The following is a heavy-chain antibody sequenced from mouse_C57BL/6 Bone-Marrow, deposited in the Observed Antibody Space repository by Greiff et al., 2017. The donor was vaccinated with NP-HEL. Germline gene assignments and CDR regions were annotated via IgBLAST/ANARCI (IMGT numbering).Heavy chain of an antibody. D-gene: IGHD3-1*01. CDR1: GYTFTSYG. Sequence: QVQLQQSGAELARPGASVKLSCKASGYTFTSYGISWVKQRTGQGLEWIGAIYPRSGNTYYNEKFKGKATLTADKSSSTAYMELRSLTSEDSAVYFCARSGRGPFAYWGQGTLVTVSA. CDR3: ARSGRGPFAY. V-gene: IGHV1-81*01. J-gene: IGHJ3*01. CDR2: IYPRSGNT.